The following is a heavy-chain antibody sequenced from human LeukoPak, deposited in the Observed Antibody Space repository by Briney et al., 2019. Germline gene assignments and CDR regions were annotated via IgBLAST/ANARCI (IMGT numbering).Heavy chain of an antibody. J-gene: IGHJ4*02. CDR1: GGSVSSNTHH. Sequence: SETLSLTCTVSGGSVSSNTHHWGWIRQPSGKGLEWVGSISYSGTTYYNPSLKSRVTISVDTSKNQFSLKLSSVTAADTAVYHCAPAYIWGSFRTFKNWGQGTLVTVSS. D-gene: IGHD3-16*02. V-gene: IGHV4-39*01. CDR3: APAYIWGSFRTFKN. CDR2: ISYSGTT.